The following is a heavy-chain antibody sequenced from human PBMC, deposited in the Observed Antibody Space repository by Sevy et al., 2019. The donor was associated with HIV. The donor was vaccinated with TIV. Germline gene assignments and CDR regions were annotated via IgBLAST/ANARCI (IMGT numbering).Heavy chain of an antibody. CDR2: IIPIFGTA. D-gene: IGHD6-13*01. J-gene: IGHJ5*02. Sequence: ASVKVSCKASGGTFSSYAISWVRQAPGQGLEWMGGIIPIFGTANYAQKFQGRVTITADESTSTAYMELSSLRSEDTAVYYCAGGGQQPVNENWFDPWGQGTLVTVSS. CDR3: AGGGQQPVNENWFDP. CDR1: GGTFSSYA. V-gene: IGHV1-69*13.